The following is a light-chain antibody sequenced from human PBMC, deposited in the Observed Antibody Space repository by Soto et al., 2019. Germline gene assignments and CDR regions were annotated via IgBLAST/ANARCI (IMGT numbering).Light chain of an antibody. CDR3: HQHQTYSP. Sequence: IQMTQSPSTVPSSEGDRVTITCRASTIISNWWAWYQQKPGKAPHLMFDQASRLESGVPSRFSGSGSGKEFTLTISSLQPDDLATYYCHQHQTYSPFGQGTKVDIK. J-gene: IGKJ1*01. CDR1: TIISNW. V-gene: IGKV1-5*03. CDR2: QAS.